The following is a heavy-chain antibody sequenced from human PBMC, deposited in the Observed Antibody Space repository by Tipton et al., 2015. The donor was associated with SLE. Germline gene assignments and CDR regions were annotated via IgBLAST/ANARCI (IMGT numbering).Heavy chain of an antibody. CDR3: ARQHSGGATDT. Sequence: TLSLTCTVSGDSITSITRTNWWNWVRQHPGAGLEWIGYIHHSGRTDYNPSLRSRVTISRDTSKNQFSLNVNSVTAADTAVYYCARQHSGGATDTWGQGTLVTVSS. J-gene: IGHJ5*02. CDR1: GDSITSITRTNW. D-gene: IGHD1-26*01. CDR2: IHHSGRT. V-gene: IGHV4-31*03.